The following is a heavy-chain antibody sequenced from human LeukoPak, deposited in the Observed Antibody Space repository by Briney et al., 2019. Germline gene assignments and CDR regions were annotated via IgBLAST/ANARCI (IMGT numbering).Heavy chain of an antibody. CDR1: GFTFSSYS. J-gene: IGHJ4*02. D-gene: IGHD6-13*01. CDR3: ARVSLVSKGYFDY. V-gene: IGHV3-48*01. CDR2: ISSSSSTM. Sequence: GSLRLSCAASGFTFSSYSMNWVRQAPGKGLEWVSYISSSSSTMYYADSVKGRFTISRDNAKNSLYLQMNSLRAEDTAVYYCARVSLVSKGYFDYWGQGTLVTVSS.